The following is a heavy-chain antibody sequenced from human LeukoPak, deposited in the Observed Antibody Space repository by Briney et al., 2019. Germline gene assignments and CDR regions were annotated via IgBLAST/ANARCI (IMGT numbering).Heavy chain of an antibody. J-gene: IGHJ4*02. CDR3: AKERYSSSSGLGVY. CDR1: GFTFSSYS. Sequence: GGSLRLSCAASGFTFSSYSMNWVRQAPGKGLEWVSSISSSSSYIYYADSVKGRFTISRDNSKNTLYLQMNSLRAEDTAVYYCAKERYSSSSGLGVYWGQGTLVTVSS. D-gene: IGHD6-6*01. CDR2: ISSSSSYI. V-gene: IGHV3-21*04.